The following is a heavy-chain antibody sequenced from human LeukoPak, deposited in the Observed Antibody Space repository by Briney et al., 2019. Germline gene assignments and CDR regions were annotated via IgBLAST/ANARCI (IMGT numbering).Heavy chain of an antibody. CDR3: ARGGHRAVAGTFDY. D-gene: IGHD6-19*01. V-gene: IGHV3-48*04. Sequence: GGSLRLSCSASGFTFSDYSVNWVRQAPGKGLEWVSYISSSGSTIYYADYVKGRLTISRDNAKNSLYLQMNSLRAEDTAVYYCARGGHRAVAGTFDYWGQGTLVTVSS. J-gene: IGHJ4*02. CDR1: GFTFSDYS. CDR2: ISSSGSTI.